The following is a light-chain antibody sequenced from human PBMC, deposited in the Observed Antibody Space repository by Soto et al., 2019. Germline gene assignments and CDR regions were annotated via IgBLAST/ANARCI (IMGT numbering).Light chain of an antibody. Sequence: ETVLTQSPGTLSLSPGERATLSCRASQSIRSNYLAWYRQTPGQAPRLLIYGASKRASGIADRSSGSGSGTDFTLIISRLEPEDFALYYCQQYGSSPWTFGQGTKVEIK. CDR1: QSIRSNY. J-gene: IGKJ1*01. CDR2: GAS. V-gene: IGKV3-20*01. CDR3: QQYGSSPWT.